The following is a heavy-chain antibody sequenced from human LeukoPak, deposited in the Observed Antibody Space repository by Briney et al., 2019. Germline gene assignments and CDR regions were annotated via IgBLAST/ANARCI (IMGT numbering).Heavy chain of an antibody. Sequence: ASVKVSCKASGGTFSSYAISWVRQAPGQGLEWMGRIIPILGIANYAQKFQGRVTITADESTRTAYMELSSLRSEDTAVYYCARDRNYDFWSGYSNDAFDIWGQGTMVTVSS. CDR3: ARDRNYDFWSGYSNDAFDI. J-gene: IGHJ3*02. CDR1: GGTFSSYA. V-gene: IGHV1-69*04. D-gene: IGHD3-3*01. CDR2: IIPILGIA.